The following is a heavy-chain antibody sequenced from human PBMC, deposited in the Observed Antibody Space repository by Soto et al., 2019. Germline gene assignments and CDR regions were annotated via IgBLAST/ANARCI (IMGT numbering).Heavy chain of an antibody. Sequence: EVQLVESGGGLVQPGGSLRLSCAASGFTFSGYWMRWVRQAPGKGLVWVSRINSDGSSTNYADSVKGRFTISRDNAKNTLYLQMNSLRVEDTAVYYCARDPYYPRPTDYWGQGTLVTVSS. J-gene: IGHJ4*02. D-gene: IGHD3-10*01. V-gene: IGHV3-74*01. CDR1: GFTFSGYW. CDR3: ARDPYYPRPTDY. CDR2: INSDGSST.